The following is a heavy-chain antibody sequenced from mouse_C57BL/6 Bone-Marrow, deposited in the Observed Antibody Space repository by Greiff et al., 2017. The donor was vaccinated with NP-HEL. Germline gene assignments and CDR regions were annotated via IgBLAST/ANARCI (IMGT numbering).Heavy chain of an antibody. V-gene: IGHV1-80*01. CDR2: IYPGDGDT. Sequence: VQLQQSGAELVKPGASVKISCKASGYAFSSYWMNWVKQRPGKGLEWIGQIYPGDGDTNSNGKFKGKATLTADKSSSTAYMQLSSLTSEDSAVYFCARRGNYYGSSPLAYWGQGTLVTVSA. D-gene: IGHD1-1*01. CDR1: GYAFSSYW. J-gene: IGHJ3*01. CDR3: ARRGNYYGSSPLAY.